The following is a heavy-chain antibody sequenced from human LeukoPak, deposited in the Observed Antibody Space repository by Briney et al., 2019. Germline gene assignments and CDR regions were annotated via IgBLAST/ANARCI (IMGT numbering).Heavy chain of an antibody. CDR2: ISYDGSNK. Sequence: GRSLRLSCAASGFTFSSYGMHWVRQAPGKGLEWVAVISYDGSNKYYADSVKGRFTISRDNAKNSLYLQMNSLRAEDTAVYYCARDANYDFWSGYYEGMDVWGQGTTVTVSS. CDR1: GFTFSSYG. J-gene: IGHJ6*02. D-gene: IGHD3-3*01. CDR3: ARDANYDFWSGYYEGMDV. V-gene: IGHV3-30*03.